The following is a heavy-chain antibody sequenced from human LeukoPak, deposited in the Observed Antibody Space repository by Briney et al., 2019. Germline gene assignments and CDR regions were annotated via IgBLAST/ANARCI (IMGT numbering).Heavy chain of an antibody. V-gene: IGHV3-49*03. CDR2: IRRKAYGRTT. D-gene: IGHD2-2*01. Sequence: GGSLRLSCTASGFTFGDYAMSWFRQAPGKGLEWVGFIRRKAYGRTTEYAASVKGRSTISRDNAKNPPYLQMNSLRAEDTAVYYCAGGSTWIIDQWGQGTLVTVAS. CDR1: GFTFGDYA. J-gene: IGHJ4*02. CDR3: AGGSTWIIDQ.